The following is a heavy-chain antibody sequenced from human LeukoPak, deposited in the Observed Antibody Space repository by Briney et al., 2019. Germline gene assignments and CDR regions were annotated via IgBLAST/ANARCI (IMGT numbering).Heavy chain of an antibody. CDR2: IIPISGTA. Sequence: ASVKVSCKASGGTFSSHAIAWVRQAPGQGPEWMGGIIPISGTADYAQKFQGRVTITTDESTSTAYMELSSLTSDDTAVYYCARGLQYQLLKALGYYYMDVWGEGTTITVSS. D-gene: IGHD2-2*01. J-gene: IGHJ6*03. V-gene: IGHV1-69*05. CDR3: ARGLQYQLLKALGYYYMDV. CDR1: GGTFSSHA.